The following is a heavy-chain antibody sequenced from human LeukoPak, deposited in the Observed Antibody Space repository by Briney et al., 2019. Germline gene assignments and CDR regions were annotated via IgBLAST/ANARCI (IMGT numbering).Heavy chain of an antibody. Sequence: KPSETLSLICSVSGGSISSYYWSWIRQPPGKGLEWIGYIYSSGSTNYNPSLKSRVTISVDTSRNQFSLKLSSVTAADTAVYYCARRNYGDHNHYFEYWGQGTLVTVSS. J-gene: IGHJ4*02. CDR1: GGSISSYY. CDR3: ARRNYGDHNHYFEY. D-gene: IGHD4-17*01. CDR2: IYSSGST. V-gene: IGHV4-59*08.